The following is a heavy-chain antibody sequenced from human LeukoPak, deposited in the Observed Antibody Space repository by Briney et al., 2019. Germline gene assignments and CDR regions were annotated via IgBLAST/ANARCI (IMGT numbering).Heavy chain of an antibody. D-gene: IGHD1-1*01. V-gene: IGHV4-38-2*02. Sequence: SETLSLTCSVSGFSISSADHWGCIRQPPGGILEWIGSISHTGVTYYNASFKSRLTISLDTSKDQLSLQLTSVTAADTAMYYCARDDTGFQYWGQGIVVTVPS. CDR1: GFSISSADH. J-gene: IGHJ4*02. CDR2: ISHTGVT. CDR3: ARDDTGFQY.